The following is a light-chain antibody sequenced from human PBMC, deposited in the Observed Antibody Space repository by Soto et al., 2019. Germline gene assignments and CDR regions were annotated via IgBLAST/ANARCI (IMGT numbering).Light chain of an antibody. J-gene: IGLJ1*01. CDR1: SSDVGGYYF. CDR3: CSYAGSYTPSYV. Sequence: QSALTQPRSVSGSPGQSVTISCTGTSSDVGGYYFVSWYQQHPGKAPKVMVYDVIKRPSGVPDRFSGSKSGNTASLTISGLQADDEADYYCCSYAGSYTPSYVFGTGTKLTVL. CDR2: DVI. V-gene: IGLV2-11*01.